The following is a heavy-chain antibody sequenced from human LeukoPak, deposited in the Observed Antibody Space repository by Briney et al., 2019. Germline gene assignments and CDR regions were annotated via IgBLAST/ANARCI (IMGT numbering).Heavy chain of an antibody. J-gene: IGHJ3*02. V-gene: IGHV3-23*01. CDR3: AKAEYYDFWSGYRSDAFDI. CDR1: GFTFSSYA. Sequence: GGSLRLSCAASGFTFSSYAMSWVRQAPGKGLEWVSAISGSGGSTYYADSVKGRFTISRDNSKNTLYLQMNSLRAEDTAVYYCAKAEYYDFWSGYRSDAFDIWGQGTMVTVSS. D-gene: IGHD3-3*01. CDR2: ISGSGGST.